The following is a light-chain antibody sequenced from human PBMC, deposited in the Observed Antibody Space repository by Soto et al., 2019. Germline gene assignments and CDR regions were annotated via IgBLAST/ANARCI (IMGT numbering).Light chain of an antibody. CDR3: LQDASYPRT. CDR1: QDIRKD. V-gene: IGKV1-6*01. Sequence: AIQMTQSPSSLAASVGDRVTITCRASQDIRKDLSWYQQKPGKAPKVLIYAASILESGIPSRVSGSGSGTDFTLTITSLQPEDFATYYCLQDASYPRTFGQGTKV. CDR2: AAS. J-gene: IGKJ1*01.